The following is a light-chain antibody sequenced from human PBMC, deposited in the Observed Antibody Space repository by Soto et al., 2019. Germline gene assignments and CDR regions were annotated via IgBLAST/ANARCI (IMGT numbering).Light chain of an antibody. CDR2: DAS. J-gene: IGKJ1*01. CDR1: QSVSSSC. CDR3: QQYDSSSRT. Sequence: EIVLTQSPGTLSLSPGERATLSCRASQSVSSSCLAWYQQKPGQDPQLLIYDASSRGTGIPDRFSGSGSGTEFTLTISRMEPDDFAADYCQQYDSSSRTFGQGTKVDIK. V-gene: IGKV3-20*01.